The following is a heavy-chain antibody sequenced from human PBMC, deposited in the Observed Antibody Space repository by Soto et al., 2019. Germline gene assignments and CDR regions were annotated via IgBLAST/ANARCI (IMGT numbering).Heavy chain of an antibody. D-gene: IGHD3-9*01. CDR2: INDRGSI. CDR1: GGSFSGYY. Sequence: QVQLQQWGAGPLRPLETLSLTCGVSGGSFSGYYWAWIRQSPGKGLEWIGEINDRGSINYNPSLKSRVSISVEASKHHYSLNRRAVPSADTAVYYSARESHDIVPGPPGVWYFDLWVRGTLVTVSS. V-gene: IGHV4-34*01. J-gene: IGHJ2*01. CDR3: ARESHDIVPGPPGVWYFDL.